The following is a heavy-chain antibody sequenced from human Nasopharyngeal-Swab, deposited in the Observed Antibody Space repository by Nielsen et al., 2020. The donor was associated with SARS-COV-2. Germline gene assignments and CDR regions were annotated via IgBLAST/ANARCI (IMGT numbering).Heavy chain of an antibody. Sequence: GESLKISCAASGFTFSSYSMNWVRQAPGKGLEWVSSISSSSSYIYYADLVKGRFTISRDNAKNSLYLQMNSLRAEDTAVYYCAREVGSSWYYFDYWGQGTLVTVSS. D-gene: IGHD6-13*01. CDR2: ISSSSSYI. V-gene: IGHV3-21*01. J-gene: IGHJ4*02. CDR1: GFTFSSYS. CDR3: AREVGSSWYYFDY.